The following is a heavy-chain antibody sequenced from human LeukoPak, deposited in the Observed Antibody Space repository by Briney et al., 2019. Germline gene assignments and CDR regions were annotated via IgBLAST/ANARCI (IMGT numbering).Heavy chain of an antibody. CDR2: IRYDGSNK. Sequence: GGSLRLSCAASGFTFSSYGMHWVRQAPGKGLEWVAFIRYDGSNKYYADSVKGRFTISRDNSKNTLYLQMNSLRAEDTAVYYCAKDPSLPYYFDYWGQETLVTVSS. CDR1: GFTFSSYG. CDR3: AKDPSLPYYFDY. J-gene: IGHJ4*02. V-gene: IGHV3-30*02.